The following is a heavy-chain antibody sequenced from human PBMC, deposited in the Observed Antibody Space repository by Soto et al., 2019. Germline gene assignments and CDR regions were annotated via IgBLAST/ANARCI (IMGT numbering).Heavy chain of an antibody. CDR3: GRGDYANAFAL. CDR1: GGSISRGGYS. Sequence: LSLTCAVSGGSISRGGYSWTWIRQAPGKGLESIGYIYTSGSTYYNPSLKSRVTISVDRSKNQFSLKLSSVPAADTAVYYCGRGDYANAFALWGQGTMVPVSS. V-gene: IGHV4-30-2*01. D-gene: IGHD4-17*01. CDR2: IYTSGST. J-gene: IGHJ3*01.